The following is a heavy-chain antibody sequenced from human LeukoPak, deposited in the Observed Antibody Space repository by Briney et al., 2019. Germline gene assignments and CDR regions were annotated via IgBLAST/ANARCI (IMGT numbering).Heavy chain of an antibody. J-gene: IGHJ4*02. CDR3: ARDHLSLGSFDY. Sequence: PSETLSLTCTVSGGSISSYYRSWIRQPAGKGLEWIGRIYTSGSTNYNPSLKSRVTISVDKSKNQFSLKLGSVTAADTAVYYCARDHLSLGSFDYWGQGTLVTVSS. CDR1: GGSISSYY. V-gene: IGHV4-4*07. CDR2: IYTSGST.